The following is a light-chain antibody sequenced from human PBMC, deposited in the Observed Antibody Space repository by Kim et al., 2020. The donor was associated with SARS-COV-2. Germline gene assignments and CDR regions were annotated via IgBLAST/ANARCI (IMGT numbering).Light chain of an antibody. CDR1: QSVNNY. CDR2: DAF. Sequence: EEDTTLPCRASQSVNNYLTWYQQKPGQAPRLLIYDAFNGATGIPARFSGSGSGTDYTLTISSLEPEDFAVYYCQQRKEWPLTFGGGTKVDIK. V-gene: IGKV3-11*01. J-gene: IGKJ4*01. CDR3: QQRKEWPLT.